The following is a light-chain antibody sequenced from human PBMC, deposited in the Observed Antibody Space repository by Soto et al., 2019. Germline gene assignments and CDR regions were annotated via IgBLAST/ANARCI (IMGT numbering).Light chain of an antibody. CDR2: GAS. CDR1: QRIDSN. J-gene: IGKJ1*01. V-gene: IGKV3-15*01. Sequence: EVVMTQSPATLSVSPGEGATLPCRASQRIDSNLAWYQQKPGQAPRLLIYGASTRATDIPARLSGSGAGTEFTLTLSILQSEDFAVYYCQQYNKWPLWTFGQGTKVEVK. CDR3: QQYNKWPLWT.